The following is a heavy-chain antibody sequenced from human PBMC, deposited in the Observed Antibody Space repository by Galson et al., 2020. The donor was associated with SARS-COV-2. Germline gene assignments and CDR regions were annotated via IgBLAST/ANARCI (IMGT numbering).Heavy chain of an antibody. CDR2: IFYDGSDK. Sequence: GGPLRLSCAASGFTFSSHAIHWVRQAPGKGLEWVAQIFYDGSDKYYRDSVKGRFTISRDSSKNTVFLQMNNLRADDTAVYYCARDGQSSSGWAFDYWGQGTLVTVSS. D-gene: IGHD6-19*01. J-gene: IGHJ4*02. CDR1: GFTFSSHA. CDR3: ARDGQSSSGWAFDY. V-gene: IGHV3-33*01.